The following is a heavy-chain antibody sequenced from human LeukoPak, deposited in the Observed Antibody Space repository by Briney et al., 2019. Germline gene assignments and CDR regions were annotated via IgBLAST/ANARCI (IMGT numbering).Heavy chain of an antibody. CDR3: ARHGWHAWYFDL. J-gene: IGHJ2*01. Sequence: SETLSLTCVVYGESFSGYSWSWIRQPPGKGLEWIGEINQRRNTNYNPSLKSRVTTSIDTSKNQFSLKLSSVTAADTAVYYCARHGWHAWYFDLWGRGTLVTVSS. D-gene: IGHD6-19*01. V-gene: IGHV4-34*01. CDR2: INQRRNT. CDR1: GESFSGYS.